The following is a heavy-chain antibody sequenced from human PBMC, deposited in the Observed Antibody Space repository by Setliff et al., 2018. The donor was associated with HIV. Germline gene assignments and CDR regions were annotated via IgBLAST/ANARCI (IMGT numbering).Heavy chain of an antibody. D-gene: IGHD3-3*01. CDR3: ARVRERIGVTGTDDAFDI. CDR2: ISPYNGNT. CDR1: GYTFTAYG. V-gene: IGHV1-18*01. Sequence: ASVKVSCKTSGYTFTAYGINWVRLAPGQGLEWMGWISPYNGNTNYAQRFQGRLTMTTDTSTITAYMELRSLRSDDTAVYYCARVRERIGVTGTDDAFDIWGQGTAVTVSS. J-gene: IGHJ3*02.